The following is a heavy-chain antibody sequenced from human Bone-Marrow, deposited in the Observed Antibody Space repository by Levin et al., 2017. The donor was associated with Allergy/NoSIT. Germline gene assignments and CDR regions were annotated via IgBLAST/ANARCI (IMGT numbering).Heavy chain of an antibody. Sequence: PGGSLRLSCAASGFTYDTYAMGWVRQAPGKGLECISAISGSRTTIYYADSVKGRFTISRDNSKNTLYLQMSSLRAEDTALYYCAKGGVWRANTNFDYWGHGTLVTVSS. CDR3: AKGGVWRANTNFDY. CDR1: GFTYDTYA. CDR2: ISGSRTTI. V-gene: IGHV3-23*01. D-gene: IGHD3-3*01. J-gene: IGHJ4*01.